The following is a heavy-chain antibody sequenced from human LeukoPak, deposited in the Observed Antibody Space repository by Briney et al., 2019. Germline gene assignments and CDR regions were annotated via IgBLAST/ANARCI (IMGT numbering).Heavy chain of an antibody. D-gene: IGHD2-21*02. J-gene: IGHJ5*02. CDR2: INPSGGST. CDR1: GYTFTSHY. Sequence: ASVKVSCKASGYTFTSHYMHWVRQAPGQGLEWMGIINPSGGSTSYAQKFQGRVTMTRDTSTSTVYMELSSLRSEDTAVYYCARGAVTATTYNWFDPWGQGTLVTVSS. V-gene: IGHV1-46*01. CDR3: ARGAVTATTYNWFDP.